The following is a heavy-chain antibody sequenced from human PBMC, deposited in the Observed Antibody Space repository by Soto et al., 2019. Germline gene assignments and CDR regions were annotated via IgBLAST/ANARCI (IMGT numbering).Heavy chain of an antibody. Sequence: QITLNESGPTVVKPAETLTLTCTFSGFSLTTSGVGVGWIRQSLGKAPEWLALIYWDDDKRYSASLKSRLTITKDTAQNQVVLTMASVDPADTATYYCAHRILRTVFGLVTTTAIYFDFWGQGTPVVVSS. D-gene: IGHD3-3*01. V-gene: IGHV2-5*02. CDR2: IYWDDDK. CDR1: GFSLTTSGVG. J-gene: IGHJ4*02. CDR3: AHRILRTVFGLVTTTAIYFDF.